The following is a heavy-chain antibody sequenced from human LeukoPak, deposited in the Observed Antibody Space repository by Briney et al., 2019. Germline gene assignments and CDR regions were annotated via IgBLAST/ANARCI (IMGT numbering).Heavy chain of an antibody. CDR2: ISGSDGST. CDR1: GFTFSSYA. Sequence: GGSLRLSCAASGFTFSSYAMSWVRQAPGKGLEWVSSISGSDGSTYYADSVKGRFTISRDNSKNTLYLKMNSLRAEDTAVYYCAKDRSYYDSSGSGEYFQHWGQGTLVTVSS. V-gene: IGHV3-23*01. D-gene: IGHD3-22*01. CDR3: AKDRSYYDSSGSGEYFQH. J-gene: IGHJ1*01.